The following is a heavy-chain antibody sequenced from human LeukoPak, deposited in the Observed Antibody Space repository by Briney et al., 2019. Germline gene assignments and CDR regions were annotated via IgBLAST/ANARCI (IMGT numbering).Heavy chain of an antibody. CDR2: ISALNSNK. Sequence: ASVKVSSKASGYTFTTYGISWVRQAPGQGLEWMGWISALNSNKNYAQQFQGRVTMTTATTTTTAYMDLRSLRSDDTAVYYCGRRSRGWDAFDLWGQGTMVTVSS. V-gene: IGHV1-18*01. CDR3: GRRSRGWDAFDL. CDR1: GYTFTTYG. D-gene: IGHD6-19*01. J-gene: IGHJ3*01.